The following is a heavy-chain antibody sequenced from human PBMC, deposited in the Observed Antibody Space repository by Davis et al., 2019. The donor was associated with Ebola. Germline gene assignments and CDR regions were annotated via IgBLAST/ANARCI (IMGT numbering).Heavy chain of an antibody. V-gene: IGHV1-3*01. CDR1: GYTFTGYY. CDR3: ARDHYRASGSSGLLDY. J-gene: IGHJ4*02. D-gene: IGHD6-6*01. CDR2: INAGNGNT. Sequence: ASVKVSCKASGYTFTGYYMHWVRQAPGQRLEWMGWINAGNGNTKYSQKFQGRVTITRDTSASTAYMELSSLRSEDTAVYYCARDHYRASGSSGLLDYWGQGTLVTVSS.